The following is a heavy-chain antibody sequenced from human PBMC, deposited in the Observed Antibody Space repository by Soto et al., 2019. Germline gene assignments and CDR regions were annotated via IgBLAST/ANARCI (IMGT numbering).Heavy chain of an antibody. Sequence: QVHLVQSGAEVRKPGASVKVSCKASGYNFSTYSMYWVRQAPGQRLEWMGWINGDTGKARYSQKYQGRLTITRDTSASTAYMELSSLRSDDTALFYCARDAGGLNSGSYGWFDPWGQGTLVTVS. V-gene: IGHV1-3*01. CDR1: GYNFSTYS. J-gene: IGHJ5*02. CDR3: ARDAGGLNSGSYGWFDP. CDR2: INGDTGKA. D-gene: IGHD1-26*01.